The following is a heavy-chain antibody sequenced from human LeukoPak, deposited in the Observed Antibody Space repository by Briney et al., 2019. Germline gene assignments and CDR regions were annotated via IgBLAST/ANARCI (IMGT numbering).Heavy chain of an antibody. Sequence: GGSLRLSCAASGFTLSSYSMNWVRQAPGKGLEWVSYISSSSTHIYYADSVKGRFTISRDNARNSLYLQMNSLRAEDTALYHCAKDPNGDYIGAFDIWGQGTMVTVSS. CDR2: ISSSSTHI. V-gene: IGHV3-21*04. D-gene: IGHD4-17*01. CDR1: GFTLSSYS. J-gene: IGHJ3*02. CDR3: AKDPNGDYIGAFDI.